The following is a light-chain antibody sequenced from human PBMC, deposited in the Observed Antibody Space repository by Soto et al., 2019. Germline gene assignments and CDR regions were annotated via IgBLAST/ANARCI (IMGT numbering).Light chain of an antibody. CDR1: SSDVGGYKY. Sequence: QSALTQPASVSGSPGQSITISCTGTSSDVGGYKYVSWYQQLPGKAPKLMIYNVSARPSGVSSRFSGSKSGITASLTISGLQAEDEADYYCSSYSPSSPFVFGTGTKVTVL. V-gene: IGLV2-14*01. CDR2: NVS. J-gene: IGLJ1*01. CDR3: SSYSPSSPFV.